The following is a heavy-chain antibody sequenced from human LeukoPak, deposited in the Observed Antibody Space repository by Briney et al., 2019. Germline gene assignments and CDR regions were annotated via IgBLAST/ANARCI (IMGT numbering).Heavy chain of an antibody. D-gene: IGHD1-26*01. CDR1: GFTFSSLG. J-gene: IGHJ4*02. CDR3: AKDSPSGSYFVY. V-gene: IGHV3-23*01. Sequence: GGSLRLSCAASGFTFSSLGMSWVRQAPGKGLEWVSAISGSAGSTYYADSVKGRFTISRDNSRNTLYLQMNSLRAEDTAVYYCAKDSPSGSYFVYWGQGTLVTVSS. CDR2: ISGSAGST.